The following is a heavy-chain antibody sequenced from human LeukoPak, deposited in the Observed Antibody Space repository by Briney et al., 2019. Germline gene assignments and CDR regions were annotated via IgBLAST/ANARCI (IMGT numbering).Heavy chain of an antibody. CDR1: KFKLRNNA. V-gene: IGHV3-33*08. CDR3: AKGLSNDEYYFDF. D-gene: IGHD2-8*01. Sequence: PGGSLSLSWAAPKFKLRNNAMHWARQTPAKGLGWVQVIWYGRGNKYYTDSVKGRFTISRDNSKNTLYLQMNSLRAEDTAVYYCAKGLSNDEYYFDFWGQGTLVTVSS. CDR2: IWYGRGNK. J-gene: IGHJ4*02.